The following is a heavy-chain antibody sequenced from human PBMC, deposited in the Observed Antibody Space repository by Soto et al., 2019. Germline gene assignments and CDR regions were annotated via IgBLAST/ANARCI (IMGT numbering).Heavy chain of an antibody. CDR3: AKFGSGSYGAYALDI. J-gene: IGHJ3*02. D-gene: IGHD3-10*01. CDR2: ISYDGRNK. V-gene: IGHV3-30*18. CDR1: GFTFSNYG. Sequence: GGSLRLSCAASGFTFSNYGMHWVRQAPGKGLEWVALISYDGRNKYFSDSVKGRFTISRDDSERSHHLQMNSLRVEDTAVYYCAKFGSGSYGAYALDIWGQGTMVTVSS.